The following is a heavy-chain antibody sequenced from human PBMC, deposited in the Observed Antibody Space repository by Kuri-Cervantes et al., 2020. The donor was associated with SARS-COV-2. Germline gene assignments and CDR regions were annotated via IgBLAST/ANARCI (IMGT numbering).Heavy chain of an antibody. Sequence: SVKVSCKASGYTFTSYDINWVRQATGQGLEWMGGIIPIFGTANYAQKFQGRVTITADKSTSTAYMELSSLRDEDTAVYYCARLLSVTTGWRYYYYYMDVWGKGTTVTVSS. CDR1: GYTFTSYD. CDR3: ARLLSVTTGWRYYYYYMDV. V-gene: IGHV1-69*06. J-gene: IGHJ6*03. D-gene: IGHD4-17*01. CDR2: IIPIFGTA.